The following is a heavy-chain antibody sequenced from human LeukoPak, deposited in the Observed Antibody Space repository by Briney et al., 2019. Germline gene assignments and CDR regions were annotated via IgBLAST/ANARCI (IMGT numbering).Heavy chain of an antibody. D-gene: IGHD3-22*01. J-gene: IGHJ4*02. CDR1: GFTFSSYG. CDR3: ARGVVVTCFDY. CDR2: IWYDGSNK. Sequence: GGSLRLSCAASGFTFSSYGMHWVRQAPGKGLEWVAVIWYDGSNKYYADSVKGRFTISRDNSKNTLYLQMNSLRAEDTAVYYCARGVVVTCFDYWGQGTLVTVSS. V-gene: IGHV3-33*01.